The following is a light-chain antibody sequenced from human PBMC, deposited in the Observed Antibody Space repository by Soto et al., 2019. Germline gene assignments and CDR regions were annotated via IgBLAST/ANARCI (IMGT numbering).Light chain of an antibody. J-gene: IGLJ3*02. CDR2: DNT. Sequence: QSVLTQPPPVSGAPGQRVTISCTGTSSNIGTPWPVHWYQQLPGTAPKLLIYDNTNRPSGVPDRFSGSKSGTSASLAITGLQAEDEADYYCQSYDNSLRAWVFGGGTKLTVL. V-gene: IGLV1-40*01. CDR1: SSNIGTPWP. CDR3: QSYDNSLRAWV.